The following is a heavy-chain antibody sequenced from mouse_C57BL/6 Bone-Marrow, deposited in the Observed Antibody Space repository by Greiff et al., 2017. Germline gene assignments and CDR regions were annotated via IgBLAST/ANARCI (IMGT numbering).Heavy chain of an antibody. CDR2: ISSGGSYT. J-gene: IGHJ2*01. Sequence: EVQLVESGGDLVKPGGSLKLSCAASGFTFSSYGMSWVRQTPDKRLEWVATISSGGSYTYYPDSVKGRFTISRDNAKNTLYLQMSSLKSEDTAMYYCASHNWDLDYWGQGTTLTVSS. V-gene: IGHV5-6*01. CDR3: ASHNWDLDY. D-gene: IGHD4-1*01. CDR1: GFTFSSYG.